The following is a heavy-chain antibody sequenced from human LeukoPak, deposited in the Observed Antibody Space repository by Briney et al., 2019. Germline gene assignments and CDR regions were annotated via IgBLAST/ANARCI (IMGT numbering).Heavy chain of an antibody. Sequence: PSETLSLTCTVSGGSISSYYWSWIRQPPGKGLEWIGYIYYSGSTNYNPSLKSRVTISVDTSKNQFSLKLSSVTAADTAVYYCATTRIAARPTEAFDIWGQGTMVTVSS. CDR1: GGSISSYY. CDR2: IYYSGST. V-gene: IGHV4-59*08. CDR3: ATTRIAARPTEAFDI. D-gene: IGHD6-6*01. J-gene: IGHJ3*02.